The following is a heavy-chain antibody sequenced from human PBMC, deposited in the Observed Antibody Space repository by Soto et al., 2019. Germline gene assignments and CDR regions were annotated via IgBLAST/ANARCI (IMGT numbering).Heavy chain of an antibody. CDR3: AETPLRKGYILTGYEATMRAYGMDV. V-gene: IGHV1-69*13. D-gene: IGHD3-9*01. CDR2: IIPIFGTA. J-gene: IGHJ6*02. Sequence: SVKVSCNASGGTFSSYAMSWVRQAPGQGLEWMGGIIPIFGTANYAQKFQGRVTITADESTSTAYMELSSLRSEDTAVYYCAETPLRKGYILTGYEATMRAYGMDVWGQGTTVTVSS. CDR1: GGTFSSYA.